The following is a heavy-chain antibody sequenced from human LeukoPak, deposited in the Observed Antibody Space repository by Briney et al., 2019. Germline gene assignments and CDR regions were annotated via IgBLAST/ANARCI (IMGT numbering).Heavy chain of an antibody. Sequence: SQTLSLTCTVSGGSISSGGYYWSWIRQHPGKGLEWIGYIYYSGSTYYNPSLKSRVTISVDTSKNQFSLKLSSVTAADTAVYYCXXXXRGPNWFDPWGQGTLVTVSS. CDR2: IYYSGST. CDR3: XXXXRGPNWFDP. CDR1: GGSISSGGYY. J-gene: IGHJ5*02. V-gene: IGHV4-31*03. D-gene: IGHD3-16*01.